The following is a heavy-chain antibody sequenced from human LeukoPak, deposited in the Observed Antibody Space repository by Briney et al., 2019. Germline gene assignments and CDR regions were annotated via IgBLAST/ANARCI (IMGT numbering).Heavy chain of an antibody. CDR3: ARATHYYYDSSGYLNGGYYFDY. V-gene: IGHV3-53*04. D-gene: IGHD3-22*01. CDR1: GFTVSSNY. Sequence: GGSLRLSCAASGFTVSSNYMSWVRQAPGKGLEWVSVIYSGGGTYYADSVKGRFTISRHNSKNTLYLQMNSLRAEDTAVYYCARATHYYYDSSGYLNGGYYFDYWGQGTLVTVSS. J-gene: IGHJ4*02. CDR2: IYSGGGT.